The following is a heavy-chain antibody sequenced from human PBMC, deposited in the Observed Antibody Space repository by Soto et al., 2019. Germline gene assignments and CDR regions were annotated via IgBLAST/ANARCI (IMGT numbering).Heavy chain of an antibody. CDR1: GFSLSTSGLG. CDR3: AHSIAPRLFDY. V-gene: IGHV2-5*02. D-gene: IGHD2-15*01. CDR2: IYWDDDK. Sequence: QITLKESGPTLVKPTQTLTLTCTFSGFSLSTSGLGVGWIRQPPGKALEWLALIYWDDDKRYSPSLETRLTITKDTSKNQVVLTMTNMDPVDTATYCCAHSIAPRLFDYWGQGTLVTVSS. J-gene: IGHJ4*02.